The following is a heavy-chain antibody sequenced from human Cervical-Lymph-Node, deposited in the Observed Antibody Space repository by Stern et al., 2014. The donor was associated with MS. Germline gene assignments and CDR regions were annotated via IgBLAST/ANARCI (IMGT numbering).Heavy chain of an antibody. V-gene: IGHV4-59*08. Sequence: VQLVESGPGLVKPSETLSLTCAVSGGSISSRYWGWIRQPPGKGLEWIGLIFHSGDTKYNPSLKSRVTISLDTSKNQFSLKVTSVTAADTAVYYCARLSTAVDFWGQGTLVTVSS. CDR2: IFHSGDT. J-gene: IGHJ4*02. CDR1: GGSISSRY. CDR3: ARLSTAVDF.